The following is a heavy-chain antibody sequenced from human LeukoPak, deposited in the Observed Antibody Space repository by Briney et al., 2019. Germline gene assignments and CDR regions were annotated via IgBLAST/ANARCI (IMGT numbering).Heavy chain of an antibody. CDR1: GYTFTSYA. V-gene: IGHV7-4-1*02. D-gene: IGHD4-17*01. J-gene: IGHJ3*02. Sequence: ASVKVSYKASGYTFTSYAMNWVRQAPGQGLEWMGWINTNTGNPTYAQGFTGRFVFSLDTSVSTAYLQISSLKAEDTAVYYCARGRDYEMIDAFDIWGQGTMVTVSS. CDR2: INTNTGNP. CDR3: ARGRDYEMIDAFDI.